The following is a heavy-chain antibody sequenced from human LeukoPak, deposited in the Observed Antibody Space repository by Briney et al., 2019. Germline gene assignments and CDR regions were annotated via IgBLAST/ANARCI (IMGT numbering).Heavy chain of an antibody. D-gene: IGHD3-10*01. CDR3: AKLTSASGAYGVDV. CDR1: GFTFSSYA. Sequence: GGSLRLSCAASGFTFSSYAMNWVRQAPGKGLEWVSTISGSGGSKHYADSVEGRFTISRDNSKNTVYLQMNSLRAEDTAIYYCAKLTSASGAYGVDVWSQGTTVTVSS. V-gene: IGHV3-23*01. CDR2: ISGSGGSK. J-gene: IGHJ6*02.